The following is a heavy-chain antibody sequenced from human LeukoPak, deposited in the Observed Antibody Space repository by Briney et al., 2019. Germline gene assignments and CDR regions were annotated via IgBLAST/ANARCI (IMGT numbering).Heavy chain of an antibody. D-gene: IGHD3-16*01. J-gene: IGHJ3*02. CDR2: ISWSGTTI. CDR1: GFTFSSYE. CDR3: ARGRSGGLVDVFVI. V-gene: IGHV3-48*03. Sequence: GGSLRLSCAASGFTFSSYEMNWVRQAPGKGLEWVSYISWSGTTIYYADSVKGRFTLSRDKSKNSLYLQMNSLRVEDTAVYYCARGRSGGLVDVFVIWGEGKMVTVSS.